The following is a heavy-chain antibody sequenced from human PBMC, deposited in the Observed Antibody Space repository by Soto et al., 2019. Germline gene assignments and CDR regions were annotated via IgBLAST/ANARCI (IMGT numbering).Heavy chain of an antibody. J-gene: IGHJ4*02. CDR2: TYYTADT. D-gene: IGHD3-10*01. V-gene: IGHV4-59*01. Sequence: QVHLQESGPGLVKPSETLSLTCTVSGVAIRSYFWSWIRQPPGKGLEWIGSTYYTADTKYNPSLESRATISADPSKKQFSLRLGPVTAADTALYYCAGSKKREFGFDYWGQGALVTVSS. CDR3: AGSKKREFGFDY. CDR1: GVAIRSYF.